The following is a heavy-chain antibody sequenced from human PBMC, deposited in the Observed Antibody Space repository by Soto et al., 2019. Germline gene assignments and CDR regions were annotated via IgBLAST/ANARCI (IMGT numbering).Heavy chain of an antibody. Sequence: PSETLSLTCTVSGGSISSSSYYWGWIRQPPGKGLEWIGSIYYSGSTYYNPSLKSRVTISVDTSKNQFSLKLSSVTAADTAVYYCACLTDYHYGEYYFDYWGQGTLVTLSS. J-gene: IGHJ4*02. V-gene: IGHV4-39*01. D-gene: IGHD4-17*01. CDR2: IYYSGST. CDR3: ACLTDYHYGEYYFDY. CDR1: GGSISSSSYY.